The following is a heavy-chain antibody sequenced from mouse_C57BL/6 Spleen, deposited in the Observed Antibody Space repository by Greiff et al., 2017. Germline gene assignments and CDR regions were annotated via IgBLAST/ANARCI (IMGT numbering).Heavy chain of an antibody. V-gene: IGHV5-17*01. CDR3: AKTNSHWYFCV. Sequence: EVKVVESGGGLVKPGGSLKLSCAASGFTFSDYGMHWVRQAPEKGLEWVAYISSGSSTIYYADTVKGRFIISRDNAKNTLFLQMTSLRSEDTAMYYCAKTNSHWYFCVWGTGTTVTVSS. J-gene: IGHJ1*03. D-gene: IGHD1-3*01. CDR2: ISSGSSTI. CDR1: GFTFSDYG.